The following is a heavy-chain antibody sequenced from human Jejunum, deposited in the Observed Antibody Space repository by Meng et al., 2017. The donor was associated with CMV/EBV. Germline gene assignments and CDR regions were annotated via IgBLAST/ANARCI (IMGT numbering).Heavy chain of an antibody. Sequence: SSGSISSYYWSWIRQPPGKGLEWIGHVYYSGSTNYNPSLESRVTISVDTSENQFSLNLRSVTAADTAVYYCARGGDCSSTSCLFDSWGQGTRVTVSS. D-gene: IGHD2-2*01. CDR3: ARGGDCSSTSCLFDS. J-gene: IGHJ4*02. V-gene: IGHV4-59*01. CDR1: SGSISSYY. CDR2: VYYSGST.